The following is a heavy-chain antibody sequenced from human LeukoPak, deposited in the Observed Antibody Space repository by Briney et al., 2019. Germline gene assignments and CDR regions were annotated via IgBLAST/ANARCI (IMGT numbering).Heavy chain of an antibody. Sequence: PGGSPRLSCAASGFTFSSYSMNWVRQAPGKGLEWVSSISSSSSYIYYADSVKGRFTISRDNAKNSLYLQMNSLRAEDTAVYYCARGPRGYSYGVFDYWGQGTLVTVSS. CDR2: ISSSSSYI. CDR1: GFTFSSYS. CDR3: ARGPRGYSYGVFDY. J-gene: IGHJ4*02. D-gene: IGHD5-18*01. V-gene: IGHV3-21*01.